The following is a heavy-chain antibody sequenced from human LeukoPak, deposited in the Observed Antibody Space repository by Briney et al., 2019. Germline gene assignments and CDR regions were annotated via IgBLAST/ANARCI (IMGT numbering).Heavy chain of an antibody. D-gene: IGHD3-16*02. J-gene: IGHJ4*02. CDR3: ARVGDYDYVWGSYRSAYYFDY. V-gene: IGHV3-21*01. CDR1: GFTFSTYN. Sequence: GGSLRLSCAASGFTFSTYNMNWVRQAPGKGLEWVSSITSSSTYIYYADSVKGRFTISRDNAKNSLYLQMNSLRAEDTAVYYCARVGDYDYVWGSYRSAYYFDYWGQGTLVTVSS. CDR2: ITSSSTYI.